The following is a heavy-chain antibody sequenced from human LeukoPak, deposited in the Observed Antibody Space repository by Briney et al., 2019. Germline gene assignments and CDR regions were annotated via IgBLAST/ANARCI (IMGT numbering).Heavy chain of an antibody. CDR2: ISYDGSNK. D-gene: IGHD6-19*01. J-gene: IGHJ1*01. CDR1: GFTFSSYA. Sequence: GGSLRLSCAASGFTFSSYAMSWVRQAPGKGLEWVALISYDGSNKYYADSVKGRFTASRDNTKNTLYLQMNRLRVEDTAVYYCANEYREDHSGSQYFQHWGQGTLVTVSS. CDR3: ANEYREDHSGSQYFQH. V-gene: IGHV3-30*18.